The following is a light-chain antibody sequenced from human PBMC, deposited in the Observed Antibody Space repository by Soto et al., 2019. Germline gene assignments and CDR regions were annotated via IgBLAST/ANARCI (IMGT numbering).Light chain of an antibody. V-gene: IGKV3-20*01. CDR1: QSVPSNY. Sequence: EIVLTQSPGTLSLSPGERATLSCRASQSVPSNYLAWYQQRPGQAPRLLIYGASTRAAGVPDRFSGSGSGTEVTLTINRLEPEDFAVFYCHQYDRSAIFTFGPGTTVDIK. CDR2: GAS. J-gene: IGKJ3*01. CDR3: HQYDRSAIFT.